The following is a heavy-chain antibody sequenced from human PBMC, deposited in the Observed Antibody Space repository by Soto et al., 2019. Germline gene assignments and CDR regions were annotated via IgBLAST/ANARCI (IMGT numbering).Heavy chain of an antibody. CDR3: ASMGWGMAQRPDNYYYYGMYV. CDR2: IIPIFGTA. D-gene: IGHD2-8*01. CDR1: GGTFSSYA. Sequence: QVQLVQSGAEVKKPGSSVKVSCKASGGTFSSYAISWVRQAPGQGLEWMGGIIPIFGTANYAQKFQGRVTITPDDSRSTAHMEVSSLSSEDTDAYNCASMGWGMAQRPDNYYYYGMYVWGQWTTVTVSS. V-gene: IGHV1-69*01. J-gene: IGHJ6*02.